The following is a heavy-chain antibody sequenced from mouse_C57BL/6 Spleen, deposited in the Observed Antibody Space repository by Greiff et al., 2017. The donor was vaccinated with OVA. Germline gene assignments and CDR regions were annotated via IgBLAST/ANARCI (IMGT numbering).Heavy chain of an antibody. CDR3: ARPYDDYDGDWYFDV. CDR2: IYPGSGST. J-gene: IGHJ1*03. CDR1: GYTFTSYW. V-gene: IGHV1-55*01. D-gene: IGHD2-4*01. Sequence: VQLQQPGAELVKPGASVKMSCKASGYTFTSYWITWVKQRPGQGLEWIGDIYPGSGSTNYNEKFKSKATLTVDTSSSTAYMQLSSLTSEDSAVYYCARPYDDYDGDWYFDVWGTGTTVTVSS.